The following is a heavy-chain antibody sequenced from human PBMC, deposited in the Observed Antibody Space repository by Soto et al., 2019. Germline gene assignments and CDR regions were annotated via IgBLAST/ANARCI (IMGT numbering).Heavy chain of an antibody. D-gene: IGHD5-12*01. V-gene: IGHV1-69*01. CDR3: ASDGRGYSGYDLGY. CDR1: GGTFSSSA. CDR2: IFPIFGTA. J-gene: IGHJ4*02. Sequence: QVQLVQSGAEVKKPGSSVKVSCKASGGTFSSSAISWVRQAPGQGHEWMGGIFPIFGTANYAQKFQGRVTITADESTSTAYMELSSLRSEDTAVYYCASDGRGYSGYDLGYWGQGTLVTVSS.